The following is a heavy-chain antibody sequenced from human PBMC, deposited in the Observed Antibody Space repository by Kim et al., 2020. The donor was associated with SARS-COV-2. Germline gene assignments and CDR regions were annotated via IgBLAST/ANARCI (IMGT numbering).Heavy chain of an antibody. CDR3: ARPYSSGWHYFDY. J-gene: IGHJ4*02. Sequence: GGSLRLSCAASGFTVSSNYMSWVRQAPGKGLEWVSVIYSGGSTYYADSVKGRFTISRDNSKNTLYLQMNSLRAEDTAVYYCARPYSSGWHYFDYWGQGTLVTVSS. CDR1: GFTVSSNY. V-gene: IGHV3-53*01. CDR2: IYSGGST. D-gene: IGHD6-19*01.